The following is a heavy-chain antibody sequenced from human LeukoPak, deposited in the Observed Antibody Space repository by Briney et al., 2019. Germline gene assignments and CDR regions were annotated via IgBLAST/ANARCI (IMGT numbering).Heavy chain of an antibody. D-gene: IGHD2-15*01. V-gene: IGHV3-23*01. CDR1: GFIFSSYT. J-gene: IGHJ4*02. Sequence: GGSLRLSCAASGFIFSSYTMTWVRQAPGKGLEWVSTINVSGGSTFYADSVKGRFTISRDNAKNSLYLQMNSLRAEDTAVYYCARLVYCSGGSCDYWGQGTLVTVSS. CDR2: INVSGGST. CDR3: ARLVYCSGGSCDY.